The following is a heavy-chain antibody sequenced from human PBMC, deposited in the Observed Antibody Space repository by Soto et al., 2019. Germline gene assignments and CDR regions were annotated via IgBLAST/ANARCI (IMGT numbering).Heavy chain of an antibody. Sequence: EVQLVESGGGLVQPGRSLRLSCAASGFTFDDYAMHWVRQAPGKGLEWVSGISWNSGSIGYADSVKGRFTISRDNAKNSLYLQMNSLRAEDTALYYCAKEMTLEGFNWFDPWGQGTLVTVSS. CDR2: ISWNSGSI. D-gene: IGHD1-1*01. V-gene: IGHV3-9*01. CDR1: GFTFDDYA. J-gene: IGHJ5*02. CDR3: AKEMTLEGFNWFDP.